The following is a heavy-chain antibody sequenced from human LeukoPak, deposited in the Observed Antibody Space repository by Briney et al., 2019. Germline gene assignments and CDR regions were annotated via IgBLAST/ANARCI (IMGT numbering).Heavy chain of an antibody. D-gene: IGHD3-10*01. J-gene: IGHJ3*02. CDR1: GGSFSGYY. CDR2: INHSGST. V-gene: IGHV4-34*01. CDR3: ARVHGSPRMVVLLWFGSRRHAAFDI. Sequence: SETLSLTCAVYGGSFSGYYWSWIRQPPGKGLEWIGEINHSGSTTYNTSLKSRVTISVDTSKNQFSLKLSSVTAADTAVYYCARVHGSPRMVVLLWFGSRRHAAFDIWGQGTMVTVSS.